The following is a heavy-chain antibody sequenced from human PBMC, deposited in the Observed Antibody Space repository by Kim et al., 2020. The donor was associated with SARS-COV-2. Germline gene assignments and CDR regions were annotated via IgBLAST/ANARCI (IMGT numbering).Heavy chain of an antibody. CDR2: ISYDGSNK. D-gene: IGHD3-10*01. CDR3: ASSFYYGGGMDV. V-gene: IGHV3-30*03. Sequence: GGSLRLSCAASGFTFSSYGMHWVRQAPGKGLEWVAVISYDGSNKYYADSVMGRFTISRDNSKNTLYLQMNSLRAEDTAVYYCASSFYYGGGMDVWGQGTTVTVS. J-gene: IGHJ6*02. CDR1: GFTFSSYG.